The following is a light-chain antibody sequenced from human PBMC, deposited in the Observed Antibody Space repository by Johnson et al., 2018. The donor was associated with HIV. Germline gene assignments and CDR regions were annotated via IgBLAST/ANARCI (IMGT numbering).Light chain of an antibody. CDR2: DNN. CDR1: SSNIGNNY. J-gene: IGLJ1*01. Sequence: QSVLTQPPSVSAATGQKVTISCSGSSSNIGNNYISWYQQLPGTAPKLLIYDNNKRPSGIPDRFSGSKSGTSATLGITGLQTGDEADYYCGTWDTGLSAPYVFGTGTKVTVL. CDR3: GTWDTGLSAPYV. V-gene: IGLV1-51*01.